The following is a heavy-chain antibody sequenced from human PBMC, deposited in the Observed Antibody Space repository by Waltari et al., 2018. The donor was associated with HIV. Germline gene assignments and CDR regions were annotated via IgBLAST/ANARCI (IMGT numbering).Heavy chain of an antibody. J-gene: IGHJ6*02. CDR3: ARMHRYYGSDQSRYFYFGFDV. V-gene: IGHV3-53*01. Sequence: DVRLLEFGGELSQPGGSLRLTCLIYGFGFTSTYRIVSRHAPGKGLEWVSVIYSNSNTYYVDSGKGRFTIFRDNSKNTVYLQMNSLRAEDTAVYYCARMHRYYGSDQSRYFYFGFDVWGQGTTVTVS. D-gene: IGHD3-10*01. CDR1: GFGFTSTY. CDR2: IYSNSNT.